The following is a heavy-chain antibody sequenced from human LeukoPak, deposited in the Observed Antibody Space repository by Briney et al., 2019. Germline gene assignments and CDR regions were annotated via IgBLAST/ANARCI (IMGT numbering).Heavy chain of an antibody. CDR2: IYHSGST. J-gene: IGHJ5*02. D-gene: IGHD3-3*01. Sequence: SETLSLTCTVSGYSISTGYYWGWIRQPPGKGLEWIGSIYHSGSTYYNPSLKSRVTISVDTSKNQFSLKLSSVTAADTVVYYCARGRRVLRFLEWFRDWFDPWGQGTLVTVSS. CDR3: ARGRRVLRFLEWFRDWFDP. CDR1: GYSISTGYY. V-gene: IGHV4-38-2*02.